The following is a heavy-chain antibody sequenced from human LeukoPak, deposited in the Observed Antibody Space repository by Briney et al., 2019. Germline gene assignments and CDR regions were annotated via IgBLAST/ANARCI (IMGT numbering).Heavy chain of an antibody. D-gene: IGHD4-11*01. CDR3: ARGGKDSNQYFDY. J-gene: IGHJ4*02. Sequence: SVKVSCKASGGTFSSYAVSWVRQAPGQGLEWMGGIIPIFDTANYAQKFQGRVTITADESTSTAYMELSSLRSEDTAVYYCARGGKDSNQYFDYWGQGTLVTVSS. CDR2: IIPIFDTA. V-gene: IGHV1-69*13. CDR1: GGTFSSYA.